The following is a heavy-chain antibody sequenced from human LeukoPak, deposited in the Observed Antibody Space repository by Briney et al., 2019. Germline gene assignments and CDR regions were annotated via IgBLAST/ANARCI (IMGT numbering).Heavy chain of an antibody. CDR3: ATFRFLGT. D-gene: IGHD3-3*01. Sequence: GGSLRLSCAASGFTFSSYAMSWVRQAPGKGLEWVSVIYSGGSTYYADSVKGRFTISRDNVKNSLYLQMNSLRAEDTAIYYCATFRFLGTWGQGTMVTVSP. CDR1: GFTFSSYA. J-gene: IGHJ3*01. CDR2: IYSGGST. V-gene: IGHV3-23*03.